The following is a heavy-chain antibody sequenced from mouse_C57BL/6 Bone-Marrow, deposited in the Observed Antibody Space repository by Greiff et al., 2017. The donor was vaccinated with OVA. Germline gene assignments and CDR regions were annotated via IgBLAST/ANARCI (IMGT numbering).Heavy chain of an antibody. Sequence: EVKLLESGAELVRPGASVKLSCTASGFNIKDDYMHWVKQRPEQGLEWIGWIDPENGDTEYASKFQGKATITADTSSNTAYLQLSSLTSEDTAVYYCTTPYYYGSSYWAMDYWGQGTSVTVSS. D-gene: IGHD1-1*01. V-gene: IGHV14-4*01. J-gene: IGHJ4*01. CDR1: GFNIKDDY. CDR3: TTPYYYGSSYWAMDY. CDR2: IDPENGDT.